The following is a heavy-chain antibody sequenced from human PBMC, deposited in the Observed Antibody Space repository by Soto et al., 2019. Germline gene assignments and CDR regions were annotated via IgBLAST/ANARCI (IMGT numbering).Heavy chain of an antibody. J-gene: IGHJ4*02. CDR1: DSPSVSMA. CDR2: YHDGSNK. Sequence: PGGSLDSSVQPLDSPSVSMACTGSARLQARGWSGWQLYHDGSNKYYADSVKGRFTISRDNSKNTLYLQMNSLRGEDTAVYYCAKETVEYYFDYWGQGT. V-gene: IGHV3-30*18. D-gene: IGHD3-3*01. CDR3: AKETVEYYFDY.